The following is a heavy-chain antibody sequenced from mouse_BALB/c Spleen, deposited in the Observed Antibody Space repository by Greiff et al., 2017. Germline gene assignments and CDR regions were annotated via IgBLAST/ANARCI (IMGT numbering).Heavy chain of an antibody. CDR2: IDPFNGGT. V-gene: IGHV1S135*01. CDR3: ARGDYYGSRYAMDY. CDR1: GYSFTSYY. D-gene: IGHD1-1*01. J-gene: IGHJ4*01. Sequence: VHVKQSGPELMKPGASVKISCKASGYSFTSYYMHWVKQSHGKSLEWIGYIDPFNGGTSYNQKFKGKATLTVDKSSSTAYMHLSSLTSEDSAVYYCARGDYYGSRYAMDYWGQGTSVTVSS.